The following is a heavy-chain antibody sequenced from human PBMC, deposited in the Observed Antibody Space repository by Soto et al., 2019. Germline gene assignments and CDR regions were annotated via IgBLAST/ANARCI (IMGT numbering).Heavy chain of an antibody. J-gene: IGHJ3*01. Sequence: ASVKVSCKASGYTFTSFFVLWVRQAPGQGPEWVGIINPVGGSTSYGQKFQGRVTMTRDTSTSTVYMEMSRLTSEDTAVYYCARLSNLNYTDFWGQGTMVTVSS. CDR2: INPVGGST. CDR3: ARLSNLNYTDF. V-gene: IGHV1-46*01. D-gene: IGHD1-7*01. CDR1: GYTFTSFF.